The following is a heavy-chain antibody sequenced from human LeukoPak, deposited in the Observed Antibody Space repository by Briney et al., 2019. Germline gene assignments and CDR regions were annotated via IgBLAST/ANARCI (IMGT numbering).Heavy chain of an antibody. Sequence: GGSLRLSCAASGFTFSSYAMHWVRQAPGKGLEWVAVISYDGSNKYYADSVKGRFTISRDNSKNTLYLQMNSLGAEDTAVYYCARDLYCGGDCYSGVSDYWGQGTLVTVSS. CDR1: GFTFSSYA. D-gene: IGHD2-21*02. J-gene: IGHJ4*02. CDR2: ISYDGSNK. V-gene: IGHV3-30-3*01. CDR3: ARDLYCGGDCYSGVSDY.